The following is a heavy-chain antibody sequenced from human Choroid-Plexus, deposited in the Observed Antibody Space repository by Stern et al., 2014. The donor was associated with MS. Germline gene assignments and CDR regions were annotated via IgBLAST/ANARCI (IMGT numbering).Heavy chain of an antibody. CDR2: IHPQTGGT. CDR1: GYIFTGYY. V-gene: IGHV1-2*02. J-gene: IGHJ6*02. D-gene: IGHD3-3*01. Sequence: QVQLVQSGGEVKKPGASVKVSCKTSGYIFTGYYVPWVRQAPGQGLEWMAWIHPQTGGTNYARKFEGRVTMSRDTSISTAYVELSSLTSDDTAVYYCARDQRCITNFGVVTDYYYLGMDVWGQGTTVTVSS. CDR3: ARDQRCITNFGVVTDYYYLGMDV.